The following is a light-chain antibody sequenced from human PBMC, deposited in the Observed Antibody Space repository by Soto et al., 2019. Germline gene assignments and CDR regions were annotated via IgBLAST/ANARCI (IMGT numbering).Light chain of an antibody. CDR3: QQANSFPFS. CDR2: AAS. J-gene: IGKJ4*01. Sequence: DIQMTQSPSSVSASVGDRVTITCRASQGISSWLGWYQQKPGKAPKLLIYAASSLQSGVASRFRGSGSGTDYTLASSSLQPEDFATYYGQQANSFPFSFGGGTKVEIK. V-gene: IGKV1-12*01. CDR1: QGISSW.